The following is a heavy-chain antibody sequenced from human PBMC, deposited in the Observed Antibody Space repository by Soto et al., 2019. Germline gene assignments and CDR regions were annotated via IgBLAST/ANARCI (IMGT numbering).Heavy chain of an antibody. CDR1: GFSFSTYN. CDR3: ARAIAVGSTSLDY. CDR2: ISSRSSTI. D-gene: IGHD6-19*01. V-gene: IGHV3-48*02. Sequence: PGGSLRLSCAASGFSFSTYNMNWVRQAPGRGLEWVSYISSRSSTIYHADSVKGRFTISRDNAKNSLYLQMDSLRDEDTAVYFCARAIAVGSTSLDYWGLGTRVTVPQ. J-gene: IGHJ4*02.